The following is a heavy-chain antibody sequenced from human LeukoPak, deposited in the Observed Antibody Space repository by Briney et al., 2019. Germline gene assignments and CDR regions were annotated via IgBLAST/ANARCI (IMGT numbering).Heavy chain of an antibody. Sequence: QPGGSVRLFCAASGFTFCSYEMKWLRQARGEGRVGVSYICSSGSTIYYADSVKDRFTISRDNAKNSLYLQMNSLRAEDTAVYYCAKSRSDVVDYWGQGTLVTVSS. CDR3: AKSRSDVVDY. CDR1: GFTFCSYE. V-gene: IGHV3-48*03. D-gene: IGHD3-3*01. CDR2: ICSSGSTI. J-gene: IGHJ4*02.